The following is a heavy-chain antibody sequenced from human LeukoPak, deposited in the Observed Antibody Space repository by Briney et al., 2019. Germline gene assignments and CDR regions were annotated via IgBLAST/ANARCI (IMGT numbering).Heavy chain of an antibody. D-gene: IGHD6-13*01. Sequence: PSETLSLTCTVSGDSISGSNSFWGWIRRPPGKGLEWIGHVFYSGSSYYNPSLKSRVTISVDTSENQFSLRLSSVTATATAIYYCASRGITYSTSFFNSWGQGTLVTVSS. J-gene: IGHJ4*02. CDR2: VFYSGSS. V-gene: IGHV4-39*01. CDR1: GDSISGSNSF. CDR3: ASRGITYSTSFFNS.